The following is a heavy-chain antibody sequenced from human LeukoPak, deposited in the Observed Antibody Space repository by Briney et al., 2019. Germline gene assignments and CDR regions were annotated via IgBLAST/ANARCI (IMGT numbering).Heavy chain of an antibody. J-gene: IGHJ6*02. CDR2: ISPNTGAT. CDR3: ARAAEDAAAGSSGGYAYGLDV. Sequence: ASVKVSFKASGSRFIGHYLHWVRQAPGQGLEWMGWISPNTGATKSAQKFQGRVTMTRDTSISTAYMELTRLASDDTAVYYCARAAEDAAAGSSGGYAYGLDVWGQGATVTVSS. CDR1: GSRFIGHY. D-gene: IGHD6-13*01. V-gene: IGHV1-2*02.